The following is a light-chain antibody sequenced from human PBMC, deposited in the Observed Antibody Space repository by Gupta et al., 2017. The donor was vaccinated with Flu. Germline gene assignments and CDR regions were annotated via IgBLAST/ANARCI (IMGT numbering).Light chain of an antibody. J-gene: IGLJ3*02. CDR2: SNN. Sequence: QSVLTQPPSASGTPGQRVTISCSVSSSNIGSTSVNWYQELPGTAPKLLIYSNNQRPSGVPDRFSGSKSGTSASLAISGLQSEDEADYYCATWDNSLIGPVFGGGNKLTVL. V-gene: IGLV1-44*01. CDR1: SSNIGSTS. CDR3: ATWDNSLIGPV.